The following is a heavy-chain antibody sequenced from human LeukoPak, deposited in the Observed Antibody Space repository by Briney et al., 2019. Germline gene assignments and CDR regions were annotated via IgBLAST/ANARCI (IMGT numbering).Heavy chain of an antibody. CDR3: ARVRDYDSSGFYNWFDP. CDR1: GGSISSGSYY. J-gene: IGHJ5*02. Sequence: SQTLSLTCAVSGGSISSGSYYWGWIRQPPGKGLEWIGSFYHSGSTYYNPSLKSRVTISVDTSKNQFSLKLSSVTAADTAVYYCARVRDYDSSGFYNWFDPWGQGTLVTVSS. D-gene: IGHD3-22*01. V-gene: IGHV4-39*07. CDR2: FYHSGST.